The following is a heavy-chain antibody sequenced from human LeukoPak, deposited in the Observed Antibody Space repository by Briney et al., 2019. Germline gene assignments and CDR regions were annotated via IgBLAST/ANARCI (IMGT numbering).Heavy chain of an antibody. J-gene: IGHJ4*02. CDR1: GGSFSGYY. D-gene: IGHD3-9*01. V-gene: IGHV4-34*01. CDR3: AREGGLRYFDWLFDSFDY. Sequence: SETLSLTCAVYGGSFSGYYWSWIRQPPGKGLEWIGEINHSGSTNYNPSLKSRVTISVDTSKNQFSLKLSSVTAADTAVYYCAREGGLRYFDWLFDSFDYWGQGTLVTVSS. CDR2: INHSGST.